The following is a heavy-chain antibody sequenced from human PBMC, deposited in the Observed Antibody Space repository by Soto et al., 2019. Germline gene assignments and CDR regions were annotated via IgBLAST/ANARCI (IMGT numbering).Heavy chain of an antibody. CDR1: GYTFTSYA. Sequence: ASVNVSCKAYGYTFTSYAMHWVRQDPGQRLEWMGWINAGNGNTKYSQKFQGRVTITRDTSASTAYMELSSLRSEDTAVYYCARDQSSSWYRGNWFDPWGQGTLVTVSS. CDR3: ARDQSSSWYRGNWFDP. J-gene: IGHJ5*02. CDR2: INAGNGNT. D-gene: IGHD6-13*01. V-gene: IGHV1-3*01.